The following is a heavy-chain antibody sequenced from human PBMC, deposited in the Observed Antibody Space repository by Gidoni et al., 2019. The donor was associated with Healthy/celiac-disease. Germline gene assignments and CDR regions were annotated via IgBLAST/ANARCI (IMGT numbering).Heavy chain of an antibody. V-gene: IGHV3-15*01. CDR1: GFTFSTAW. J-gene: IGHJ3*02. CDR3: TTQWELLLDDDFDI. D-gene: IGHD1-26*01. Sequence: EVQLVESGGGLVKPGGSLRLSCSASGFTFSTAWMSWVRQAPGKGLGGVGRIKSKTDGGKKDYAAPVKGRFTISRDDSKNTLYLKMNSLKTEDTAVYYCTTQWELLLDDDFDIWGQGTMVTVSS. CDR2: IKSKTDGGKK.